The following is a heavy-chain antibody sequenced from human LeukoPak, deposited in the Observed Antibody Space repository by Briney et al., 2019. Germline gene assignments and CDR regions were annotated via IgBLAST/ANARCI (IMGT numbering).Heavy chain of an antibody. J-gene: IGHJ6*03. CDR1: GGSISSGGYS. Sequence: SETLSLTCAVSGGSISSGGYSWSWIRQPPGKGLEWIGYIYHSGSTYYNPSLKSRVTISVDRSKNQFSLKLSSVTAADTAVYYCAREGPDIVGPYYYYMDVWGKGTTVTVSS. CDR3: AREGPDIVGPYYYYMDV. CDR2: IYHSGST. D-gene: IGHD2-15*01. V-gene: IGHV4-30-2*01.